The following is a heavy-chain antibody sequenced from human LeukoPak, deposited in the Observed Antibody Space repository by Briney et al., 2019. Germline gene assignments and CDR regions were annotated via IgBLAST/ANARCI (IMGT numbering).Heavy chain of an antibody. CDR1: GFTFSSYS. V-gene: IGHV3-48*01. CDR2: ISGRGTTI. J-gene: IGHJ4*02. CDR3: ARDLITTITFDS. Sequence: GGSLRLSCAASGFTFSSYSMNWVRQIPGTGLEWLSYISGRGTTIFYADSVKGRFTISRDNAKNSLYLQMNSLSAEDTAVYYFARDLITTITFDSWGQGTLVTVSS. D-gene: IGHD3-16*01.